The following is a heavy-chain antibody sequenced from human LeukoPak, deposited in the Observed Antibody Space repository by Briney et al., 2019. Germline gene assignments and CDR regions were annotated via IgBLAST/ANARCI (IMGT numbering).Heavy chain of an antibody. V-gene: IGHV1-46*01. CDR2: INPSGGST. CDR1: GYTFTSYY. Sequence: ASVKVSCKASGYTFTSYYMHWVRQAPGQGLEWMGIINPSGGSTSYAQKFQGRVTMTRDTSTSTVYMELSSLRSEDTAVYYCAGEKGITTIVGAEYFQHWGQGTLVTVSS. J-gene: IGHJ1*01. D-gene: IGHD3-22*01. CDR3: AGEKGITTIVGAEYFQH.